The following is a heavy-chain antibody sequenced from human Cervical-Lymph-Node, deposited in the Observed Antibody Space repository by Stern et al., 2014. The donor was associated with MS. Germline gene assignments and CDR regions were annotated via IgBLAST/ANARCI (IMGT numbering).Heavy chain of an antibody. D-gene: IGHD5-18*01. J-gene: IGHJ4*02. CDR1: GYTFTSYY. CDR2: IDPSGGST. Sequence: QVQLVESGAEVKKPGASVKVSCKASGYTFTSYYVHWVRQAPGEGLAWMGIIDPSGGSTSYAQKFQGRVTLTRDTSTSTVYMELNSLRSDDTAMYYCAREHTAMGFGYWGQGTLVTVSS. V-gene: IGHV1-46*01. CDR3: AREHTAMGFGY.